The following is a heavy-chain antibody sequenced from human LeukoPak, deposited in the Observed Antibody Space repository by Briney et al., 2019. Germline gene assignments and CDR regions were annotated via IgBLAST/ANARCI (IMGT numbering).Heavy chain of an antibody. CDR1: GFTFRSYG. J-gene: IGHJ3*02. CDR2: IRYDGTDK. V-gene: IGHV3-30*02. Sequence: PGGSLRLSCAASGFTFRSYGIHWVRQAPGKGLEWVTFIRYDGTDKYYADSVKGRFTISRDDSKNTLYLQMNSLRAEDTAVYYCAREGPRLPGAFDIWGQGTMVTVSS. CDR3: AREGPRLPGAFDI. D-gene: IGHD5-18*01.